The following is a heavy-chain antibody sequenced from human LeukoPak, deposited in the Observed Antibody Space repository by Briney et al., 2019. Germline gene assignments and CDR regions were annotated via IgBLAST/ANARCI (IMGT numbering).Heavy chain of an antibody. J-gene: IGHJ4*02. Sequence: PSETLSLTCTVSGVSGYSISSGYYWVWIRQPPGKGLEWIGSIYHSGSTYYNPSLKSRVTISVDTSKNQFSLKLSSVTAADTAVYYWGSRKTGYSGGWPPFAYWGQGTLVTVSS. V-gene: IGHV4-38-2*02. D-gene: IGHD6-19*01. CDR3: GSRKTGYSGGWPPFAY. CDR2: IYHSGST. CDR1: GYSISSGYY.